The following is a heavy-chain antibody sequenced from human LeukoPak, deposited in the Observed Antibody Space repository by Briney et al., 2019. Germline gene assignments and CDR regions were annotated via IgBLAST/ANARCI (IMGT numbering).Heavy chain of an antibody. CDR3: ARDTGYSYGNWFDP. CDR1: GGSMSHYY. J-gene: IGHJ5*02. V-gene: IGHV4-59*01. CDR2: IYYSGSP. Sequence: SEPLSLTCTVSGGSMSHYYWSWLRQPTGKGLEWIAYIYYSGSPNYNPSLKRRVSISVDTSKNQFSLRLTSLTPADTAGYYCARDTGYSYGNWFDPWGQGTLVTVSS. D-gene: IGHD5-12*01.